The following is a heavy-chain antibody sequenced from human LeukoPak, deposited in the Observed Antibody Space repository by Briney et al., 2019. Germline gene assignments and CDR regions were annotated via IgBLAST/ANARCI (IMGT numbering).Heavy chain of an antibody. CDR1: GFTVSSNY. Sequence: PGGSLRLSCAASGFTVSSNYMSWVRQAPGKGLEWVSVIYSGGSTYYADSVKGRFTISRDNSKNTLYLQMNSLRAEDTAVYYCASSTNSGYSYGYLGYWGQGTLVTVSS. CDR3: ASSTNSGYSYGYLGY. J-gene: IGHJ4*02. CDR2: IYSGGST. V-gene: IGHV3-53*01. D-gene: IGHD5-18*01.